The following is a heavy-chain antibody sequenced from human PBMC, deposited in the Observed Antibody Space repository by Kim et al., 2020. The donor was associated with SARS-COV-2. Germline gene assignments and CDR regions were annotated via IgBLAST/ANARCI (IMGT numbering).Heavy chain of an antibody. CDR1: GGSISSGGYY. CDR3: ASLVVSLKSYFITMVRGSSHWFDP. D-gene: IGHD3-10*01. Sequence: SETLSLTCTVSGGSISSGGYYWSWIRQHPGKGLEWIGYIYYSGSTYYNPSLKSRVTISVDTSKNQFSLKLSSVTAADTAVYYCASLVVSLKSYFITMVRGSSHWFDPWGQGTLVTVSS. J-gene: IGHJ5*02. V-gene: IGHV4-31*03. CDR2: IYYSGST.